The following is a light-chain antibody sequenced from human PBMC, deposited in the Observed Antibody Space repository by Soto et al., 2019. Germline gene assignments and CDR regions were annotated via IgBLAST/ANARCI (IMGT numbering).Light chain of an antibody. V-gene: IGKV1-5*01. CDR1: QSISTW. CDR2: DAS. CDR3: QQYNSFSSGT. Sequence: DIQMTQSPSTLSASVGDRVTITCRASQSISTWLAWYQQTPGKVPKLLIYDASTLESGVPSRFSGSGSGTEFTLTISTLQPDDFATYYCQQYNSFSSGTFGQGTKVEI. J-gene: IGKJ1*01.